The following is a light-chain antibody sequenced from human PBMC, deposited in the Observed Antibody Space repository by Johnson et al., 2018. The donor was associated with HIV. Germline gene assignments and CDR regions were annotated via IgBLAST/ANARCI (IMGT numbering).Light chain of an antibody. J-gene: IGLJ1*01. V-gene: IGLV1-51*01. CDR3: AAWDDSLNEYV. Sequence: QSVLTQPPSVSAAPGQTVTISCSGSSSNIGNNYVSWYHHLPGTAPKLLIDDHDKRPSGTPDRFSRSNSATSATLAISGLQGEDEAEYYCAAWDDSLNEYVFGTGTKVTVL. CDR1: SSNIGNNY. CDR2: DHD.